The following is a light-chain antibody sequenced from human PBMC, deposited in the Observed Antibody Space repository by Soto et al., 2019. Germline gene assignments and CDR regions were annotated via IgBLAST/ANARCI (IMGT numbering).Light chain of an antibody. CDR1: QGGPTTY. CDR3: QHYGASPVS. J-gene: IGKJ1*01. V-gene: IGKV3-20*01. CDR2: DAY. Sequence: EVLLTQSPGTLSLSPGASATLSCRASQGGPTTYVAWYQQRPGQAPRLLIYDAYNRAAGPPGRFSGSRSGTDSTLTINRLEPEDFAVYYCQHYGASPVSFGQGTKVEIK.